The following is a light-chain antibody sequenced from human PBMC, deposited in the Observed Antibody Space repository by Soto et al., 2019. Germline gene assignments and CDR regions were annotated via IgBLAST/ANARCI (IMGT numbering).Light chain of an antibody. V-gene: IGKV1-5*03. J-gene: IGKJ1*01. Sequence: DIRMTQSPSTLSASLGDRVTISCRASRNIDSWLAWYQQRPGGIPQLLIYSASNLQNGVPSRFSGSGSGTDFPLTINGLQPDDFATYYCQEFNSSSRTFGQGTRVDMK. CDR1: RNIDSW. CDR3: QEFNSSSRT. CDR2: SAS.